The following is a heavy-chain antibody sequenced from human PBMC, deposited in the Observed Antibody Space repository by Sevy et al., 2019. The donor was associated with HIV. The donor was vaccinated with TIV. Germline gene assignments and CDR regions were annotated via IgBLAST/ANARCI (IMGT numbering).Heavy chain of an antibody. CDR3: ANAALVAAAYYFDY. J-gene: IGHJ4*02. Sequence: GGSLRLSCPASGFTFSSYAMSWVRQAPGKGLEWVSAFSDTGGSTYYAYSVKGRFTISRDNSKDSLYLRMNSLRAEDTALYYCANAALVAAAYYFDYWGQGTLVTVSS. D-gene: IGHD6-25*01. CDR1: GFTFSSYA. CDR2: FSDTGGST. V-gene: IGHV3-23*01.